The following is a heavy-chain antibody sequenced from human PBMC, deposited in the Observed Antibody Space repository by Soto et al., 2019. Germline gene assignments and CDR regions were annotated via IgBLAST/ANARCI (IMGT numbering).Heavy chain of an antibody. Sequence: PSETLSLTCTVSGGSISSSSYYWGWIRQPPGKGLEWIGSIYYSGSTYYNPSLKSRVTISVDTSKNQFSLKLSSVTAADTAVYYCARQGQAAYYDFWSGYYPTYFDYWGQGTLVTVSS. CDR1: GGSISSSSYY. CDR3: ARQGQAAYYDFWSGYYPTYFDY. D-gene: IGHD3-3*01. CDR2: IYYSGST. V-gene: IGHV4-39*01. J-gene: IGHJ4*02.